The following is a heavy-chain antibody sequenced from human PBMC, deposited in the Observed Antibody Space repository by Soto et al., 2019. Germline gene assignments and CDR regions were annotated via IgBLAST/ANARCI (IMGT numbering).Heavy chain of an antibody. CDR1: GVSFSSYW. CDR3: ARDGGRSGWFYYYYYGMDV. D-gene: IGHD6-19*01. J-gene: IGHJ6*02. Sequence: XVSPLRSCAAAGVSFSSYWMSWVRQAPGKWLERVANIKQDGSEKYYVDSVKGRFTISRDNAKNSLYLQMNSLRAEDTAVYYCARDGGRSGWFYYYYYGMDVWGQGTTVTVSS. V-gene: IGHV3-7*03. CDR2: IKQDGSEK.